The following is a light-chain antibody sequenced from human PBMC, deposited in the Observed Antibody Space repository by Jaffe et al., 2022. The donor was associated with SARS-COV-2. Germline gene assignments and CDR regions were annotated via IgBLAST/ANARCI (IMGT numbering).Light chain of an antibody. Sequence: QSVLTQPPSASGTPGQRVTISCSGSSSNIGSNYVYWYQQLPGTAPKLLIYGNNQRPSGVPDRFSGSKSGTSASLAITGLRSEDEADYYCAAWDDSRSGPGVVFGGGTKLTVL. CDR3: AAWDDSRSGPGVV. CDR1: SSNIGSNY. V-gene: IGLV1-47*01. CDR2: GNN. J-gene: IGLJ2*01.